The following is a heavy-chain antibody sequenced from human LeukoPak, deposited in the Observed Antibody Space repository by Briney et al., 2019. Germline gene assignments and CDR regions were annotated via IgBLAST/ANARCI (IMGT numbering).Heavy chain of an antibody. CDR3: ARARSSSPYYFDY. CDR1: GYTFTGYY. V-gene: IGHV1-69*13. D-gene: IGHD6-13*01. Sequence: SVKVSCKASGYTFTGYYMHWVRQAPGQGLEWMGGIIPIFGTANYAQKFQGRVTITADESTSTAYMELSSLRSEDTAVYYCARARSSSPYYFDYWGQGTLVTVSS. J-gene: IGHJ4*02. CDR2: IIPIFGTA.